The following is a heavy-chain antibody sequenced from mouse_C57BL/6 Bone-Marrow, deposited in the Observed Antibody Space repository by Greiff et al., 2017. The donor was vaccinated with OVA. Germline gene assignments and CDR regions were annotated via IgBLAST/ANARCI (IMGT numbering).Heavy chain of an antibody. J-gene: IGHJ2*01. Sequence: QVQLQQSGAELVRPGTSVKMSCKASGYTFTNYWIGWAKQRPGHGLEWIGDIYPGGGYTNYNEKFKGQATLSADKSSSTAYMQFSSLTSEDSAIYDCRGYYYGSRENFDYWGQGTTLTVSS. CDR3: RGYYYGSRENFDY. V-gene: IGHV1-63*01. D-gene: IGHD1-1*01. CDR2: IYPGGGYT. CDR1: GYTFTNYW.